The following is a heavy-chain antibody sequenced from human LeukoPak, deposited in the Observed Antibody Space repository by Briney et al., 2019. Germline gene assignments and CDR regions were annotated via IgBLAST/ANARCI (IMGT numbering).Heavy chain of an antibody. Sequence: PGGSLRLSCAASGFTFSSYSMNRVRQAPGKGLEWVSSISSSSSYIYYADSVKGRFTISRDNAKNSLYLQMNSLRAEDTAVYYCARGTRVTTRYFDLWGRGPLVTVSS. CDR2: ISSSSSYI. D-gene: IGHD4-17*01. J-gene: IGHJ2*01. CDR1: GFTFSSYS. V-gene: IGHV3-21*01. CDR3: ARGTRVTTRYFDL.